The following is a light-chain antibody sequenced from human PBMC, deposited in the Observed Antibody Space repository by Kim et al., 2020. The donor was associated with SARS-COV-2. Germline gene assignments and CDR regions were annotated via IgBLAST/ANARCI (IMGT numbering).Light chain of an antibody. J-gene: IGKJ1*01. Sequence: SPGERATLSCRAGQSVSRSYLAWYQQKPGQAPRPLIYGASRRATGIPDRFSGSGSGTEFTLTISRREPEDFAVYYCQQYGSSPWTFGQGTKVDIK. CDR2: GAS. CDR1: QSVSRSY. CDR3: QQYGSSPWT. V-gene: IGKV3-20*01.